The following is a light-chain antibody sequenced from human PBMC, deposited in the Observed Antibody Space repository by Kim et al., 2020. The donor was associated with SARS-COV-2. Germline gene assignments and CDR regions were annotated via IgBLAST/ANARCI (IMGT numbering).Light chain of an antibody. CDR1: QSISSY. CDR3: QQSYSTPPVT. CDR2: AAS. Sequence: YVGDRVTSTSRASQSISSYLNWYQQKPGKAPKLLIYAASSLKSGVPSRFSGSGSGTDFTLTISSLQPEDFANYYCQQSYSTPPVTFGPGTKVDIK. J-gene: IGKJ3*01. V-gene: IGKV1-39*01.